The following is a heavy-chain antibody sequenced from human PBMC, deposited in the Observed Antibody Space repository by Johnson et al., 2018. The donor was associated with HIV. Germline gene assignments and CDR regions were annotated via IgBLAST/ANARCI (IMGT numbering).Heavy chain of an antibody. J-gene: IGHJ3*02. CDR3: TICITMIVVVTTDAFDI. V-gene: IGHV3-15*01. CDR1: GFTFSSYW. Sequence: VQLVESGGGVVQPGGSLRLSCAASGFTFSSYWMHWVRQAPGKGLVWVGRIKSKTDGGTKDYTAPVKGRFTISRDDSKNTLYLQMNSLKTEDTAVYYCTICITMIVVVTTDAFDIWGQGTMVTVSS. D-gene: IGHD3-22*01. CDR2: IKSKTDGGTK.